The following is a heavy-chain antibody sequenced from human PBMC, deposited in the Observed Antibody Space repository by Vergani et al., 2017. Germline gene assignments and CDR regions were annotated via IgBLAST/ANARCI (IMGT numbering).Heavy chain of an antibody. V-gene: IGHV4-59*01. J-gene: IGHJ4*02. CDR3: AGWGLAARPFPTLD. Sequence: QVQLQESGPGLVKPSETLSLTCTVSGGSISSYYWSWIRQPPGKGLEWIGYIYYSGSTNYNPSLTSRVTISVDTSKNQFSLKLSSVTAADTAVYYCAGWGLAARPFPTLDWGQGTLVTVSS. D-gene: IGHD6-6*01. CDR2: IYYSGST. CDR1: GGSISSYY.